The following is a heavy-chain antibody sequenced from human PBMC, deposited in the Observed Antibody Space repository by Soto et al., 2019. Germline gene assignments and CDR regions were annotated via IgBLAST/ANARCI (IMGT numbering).Heavy chain of an antibody. J-gene: IGHJ4*02. CDR3: AFIKLGYCSGGSCPIPFDY. CDR2: IYYSGST. D-gene: IGHD2-15*01. CDR1: GGSISSGGYY. V-gene: IGHV4-31*03. Sequence: SETLSLTCTVSGGSISSGGYYWSWIRQHPGKGLEWIGYIYYSGSTYYNPSLKSRVTISVDTSKNQISLKLSSVTAADTAVFYCAFIKLGYCSGGSCPIPFDYWGQGTLVTVS.